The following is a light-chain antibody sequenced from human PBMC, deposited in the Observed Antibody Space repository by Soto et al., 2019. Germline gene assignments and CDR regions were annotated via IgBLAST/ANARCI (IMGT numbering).Light chain of an antibody. J-gene: IGKJ1*01. V-gene: IGKV1-39*01. CDR2: AAS. Sequence: IRMTQSPSSLSVSVGDRVTITCRASETINNYLNWYQQKPGRAPKLLIHAASTLQSGVPSRFSGSGSGTDFTLTISSLQPEDFATYSCQQSYTTPWTFGLGTKVDIK. CDR1: ETINNY. CDR3: QQSYTTPWT.